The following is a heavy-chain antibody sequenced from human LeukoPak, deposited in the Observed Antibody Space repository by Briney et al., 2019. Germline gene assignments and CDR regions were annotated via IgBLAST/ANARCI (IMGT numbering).Heavy chain of an antibody. CDR1: GYTFTSYD. J-gene: IGHJ6*03. CDR2: MNPNSGNT. D-gene: IGHD6-19*01. V-gene: IGHV1-8*03. CDR3: ARGGIAVAGTYYYYYMDV. Sequence: ASVKVSCKASGYTFTSYDINWVRQATGQGLEWMGWMNPNSGNTGYAQKFQGRVTITRNTSISTAYMELSSLRSEDTAVYYCARGGIAVAGTYYYYYMDVWGKGTTVIVSS.